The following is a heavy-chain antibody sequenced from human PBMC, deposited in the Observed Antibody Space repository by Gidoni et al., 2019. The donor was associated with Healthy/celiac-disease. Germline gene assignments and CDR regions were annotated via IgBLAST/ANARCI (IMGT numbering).Heavy chain of an antibody. CDR1: GYTFTGYY. CDR3: ARDRTVTSPYYYYGMDV. D-gene: IGHD4-17*01. Sequence: QVQLVQSGAEVKKPGASVTVSCQASGYTFTGYYMHWVRQAPGQGLEWMGWINPNSGGTNYAQKFQGRVTMTRDTSISTAYMELSRLRSDDTAVYYCARDRTVTSPYYYYGMDVWGQGTTVTVSS. J-gene: IGHJ6*02. V-gene: IGHV1-2*02. CDR2: INPNSGGT.